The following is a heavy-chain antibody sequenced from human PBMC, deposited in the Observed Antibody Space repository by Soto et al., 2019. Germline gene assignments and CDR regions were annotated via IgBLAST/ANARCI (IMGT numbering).Heavy chain of an antibody. CDR1: GYSFTSYW. Sequence: GASLKISCKGSGYSFTSYWIGWVRQMPGKGLEWMGIIYPGDSDTRYSPSFQGQVTISADKSISTAYLQWSSLKASDTAMYYCARTPAPKSLRYFDWSTLHGMDVWGQGTTVTVSS. CDR3: ARTPAPKSLRYFDWSTLHGMDV. V-gene: IGHV5-51*01. D-gene: IGHD3-9*01. CDR2: IYPGDSDT. J-gene: IGHJ6*02.